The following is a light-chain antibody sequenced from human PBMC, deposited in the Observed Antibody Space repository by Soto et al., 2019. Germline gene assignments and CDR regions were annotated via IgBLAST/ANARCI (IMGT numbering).Light chain of an antibody. J-gene: IGKJ2*01. CDR3: QQYGSSGYT. CDR1: QSVSSSY. V-gene: IGKV3-20*01. Sequence: EIVLTQSPGTLSLSPGERATLSCRASQSVSSSYLAWYQQKPGQAPRLLIYGASSRATGIPDRFSGSGSGTDFSLTISRLEPEDFAVYYFQQYGSSGYTFGQGTKLEI. CDR2: GAS.